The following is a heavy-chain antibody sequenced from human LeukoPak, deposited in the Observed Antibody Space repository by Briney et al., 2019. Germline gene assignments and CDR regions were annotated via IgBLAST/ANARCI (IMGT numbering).Heavy chain of an antibody. V-gene: IGHV3-23*01. CDR1: GFTFTNYA. CDR2: VTGPGDTT. Sequence: GGSLRLSCATSGFTFTNYAMNWVRQAPGKGLEWVSAVTGPGDTTYYADSVKGRFFMSREDSKTTVYLQMNSLRAEDTAIYYCAKGAEIDSTGEGTLVTVSS. J-gene: IGHJ4*02. CDR3: AKGAEIDS. D-gene: IGHD3-16*01.